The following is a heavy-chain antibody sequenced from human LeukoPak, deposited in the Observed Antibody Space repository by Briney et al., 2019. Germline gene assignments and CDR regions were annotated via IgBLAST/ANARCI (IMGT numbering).Heavy chain of an antibody. Sequence: GGSLRLSCAASGFTFSSYWMSWVCQAPGKGLEWVANIKQDGSEKYYVDSVKGRFTISRDNAKNSLYLQMNSLRAEDTAVYYCARDRDTAMVTDAFDIWGQGTMVTVSS. CDR1: GFTFSSYW. D-gene: IGHD5-18*01. V-gene: IGHV3-7*01. J-gene: IGHJ3*02. CDR2: IKQDGSEK. CDR3: ARDRDTAMVTDAFDI.